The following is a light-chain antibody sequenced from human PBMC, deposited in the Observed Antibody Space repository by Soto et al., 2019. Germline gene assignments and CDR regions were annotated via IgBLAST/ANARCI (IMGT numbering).Light chain of an antibody. V-gene: IGKV4-1*01. CDR1: QSVLYSSNNKNY. Sequence: DIVMTQSPASLAVSLGERATINCKSSQSVLYSSNNKNYLAWYQQKPGQPPKLLIYCASTRESGVPDRFSGSGSWTDFTLTISSLQAEDVAVYYCQQYYSTPFTFGPGTKVDIK. CDR2: CAS. J-gene: IGKJ3*01. CDR3: QQYYSTPFT.